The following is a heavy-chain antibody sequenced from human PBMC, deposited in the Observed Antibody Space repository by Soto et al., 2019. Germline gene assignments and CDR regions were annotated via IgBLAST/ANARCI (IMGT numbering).Heavy chain of an antibody. CDR3: ARDSVIAATNWFDP. D-gene: IGHD6-6*01. V-gene: IGHV4-61*02. CDR1: GGYISGGYYS. CDR2: IYTSGST. Sequence: SETLSLTCAVSGGYISGGYYSWSWIRQPAGKGLEWIGRIYTSGSTNYNPSLKSRVTMSVDTSKNQFSLKLSSVTAADTAVYYCARDSVIAATNWFDPWGQGTLVTVSS. J-gene: IGHJ5*02.